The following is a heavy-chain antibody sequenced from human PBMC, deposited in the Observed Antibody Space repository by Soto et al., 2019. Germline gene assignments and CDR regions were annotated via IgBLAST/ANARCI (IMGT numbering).Heavy chain of an antibody. Sequence: SQTLSLTCAISGDSVSSNSATWDWIRQSPSRGLEWLGRTYYRSKWYNDYAVSVKSRITINPDTSNNQLSLQLNSVTPDDTAVYYCAKDVLRDDYAPAHWGQGTLVTVSS. CDR2: TYYRSKWYN. CDR1: GDSVSSNSAT. J-gene: IGHJ4*02. V-gene: IGHV6-1*01. D-gene: IGHD4-17*01. CDR3: AKDVLRDDYAPAH.